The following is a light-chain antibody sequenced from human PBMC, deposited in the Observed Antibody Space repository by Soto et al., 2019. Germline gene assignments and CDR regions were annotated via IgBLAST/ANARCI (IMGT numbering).Light chain of an antibody. J-gene: IGKJ3*01. Sequence: DIQMTQSPSSLSASVGDRVTIICRASQGISNYVAWYQQKPGKIPKLLIYAASTLQSGVPSRFSGSGSGTDFTLTISSLQPEDVATYYCQKYNSAPLTFGPGTKVDIK. CDR2: AAS. CDR1: QGISNY. V-gene: IGKV1-27*01. CDR3: QKYNSAPLT.